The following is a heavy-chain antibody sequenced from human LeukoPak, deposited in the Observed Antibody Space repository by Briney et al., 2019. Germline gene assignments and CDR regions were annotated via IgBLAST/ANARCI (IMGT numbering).Heavy chain of an antibody. V-gene: IGHV3-30*09. D-gene: IGHD4-17*01. CDR1: GFTFSSYG. J-gene: IGHJ6*02. CDR3: ARDQRGDYCYYYFYGMDV. CDR2: ISFDGSKK. Sequence: GGSLRISCAASGFTFSSYGIHWVRQAPGKGLEWVAVISFDGSKKDYADSVKGRFAISRDNSKNTLFLQMNSLRAEDTAVCYCARDQRGDYCYYYFYGMDVWGQGTTVTVCS.